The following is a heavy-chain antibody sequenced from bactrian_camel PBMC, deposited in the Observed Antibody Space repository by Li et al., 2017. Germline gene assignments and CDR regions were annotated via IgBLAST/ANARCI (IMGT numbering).Heavy chain of an antibody. CDR1: GVTSRYS. V-gene: IGHV3S53*01. D-gene: IGHD5*01. CDR2: IDSDGRI. CDR3: VADRLFSRLRACRTGTGY. Sequence: HVQLVESGGGSVQAGGSLRLSCAAAGVTSRYSMAWFRRAPGKEREGVAAIDSDGRIRYADSVKGRFTISRNSAKNTVYLQMNSLKPEDTAVYYCVADRLFSRLRACRTGTGYWGQGTQVTVS. J-gene: IGHJ6*01.